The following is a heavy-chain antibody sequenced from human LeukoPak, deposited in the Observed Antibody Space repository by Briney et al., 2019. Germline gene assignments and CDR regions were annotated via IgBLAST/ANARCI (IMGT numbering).Heavy chain of an antibody. V-gene: IGHV4-31*03. CDR1: GGSISSGGYY. Sequence: PSETLSLTCTVSGGSISSGGYYWSWIRQHPGKGLEWIGEINHSGSTNYNPSLKNRVTISVYTSKNQFSLKLSSVTAADTAVYYCARGRTADYWGQGTLVTVSS. CDR3: ARGRTADY. J-gene: IGHJ4*02. D-gene: IGHD2-2*01. CDR2: INHSGST.